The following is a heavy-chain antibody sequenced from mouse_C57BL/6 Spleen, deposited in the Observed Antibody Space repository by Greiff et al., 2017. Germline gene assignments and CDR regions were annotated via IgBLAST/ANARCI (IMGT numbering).Heavy chain of an antibody. CDR3: ARLNGYYYYFDY. D-gene: IGHD2-3*01. CDR2: INPSNGGT. V-gene: IGHV1-53*01. Sequence: QVQLQQPGTELVKPGASVKLSCKASGYTFTSYWMHWVKQRPGQGLEWIGNINPSNGGTNYNEKFKSKATLTVDKSSSTAYMQLSSLTSEYSAVYYCARLNGYYYYFDYWGQGTTLTVSS. J-gene: IGHJ2*01. CDR1: GYTFTSYW.